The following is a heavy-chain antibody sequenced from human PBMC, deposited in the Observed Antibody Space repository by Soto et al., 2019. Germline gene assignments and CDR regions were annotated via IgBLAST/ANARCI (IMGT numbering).Heavy chain of an antibody. CDR2: IYYSGST. Sequence: SETLSLTCTVSGGSISSYYWSWIRQPPGKGLEWIGYIYYSGSTNYNPSLKSRVTISVDTSKNQFSLKLSSVTAADTAVYYCARYVLGYCSGGSCAGKFDYWGQGTLVTVSS. V-gene: IGHV4-59*01. D-gene: IGHD2-15*01. J-gene: IGHJ4*02. CDR1: GGSISSYY. CDR3: ARYVLGYCSGGSCAGKFDY.